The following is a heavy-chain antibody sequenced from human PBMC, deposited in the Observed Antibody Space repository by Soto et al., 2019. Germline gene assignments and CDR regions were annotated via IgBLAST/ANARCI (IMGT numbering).Heavy chain of an antibody. D-gene: IGHD1-1*01. CDR2: IRNDESNK. CDR1: GFTFSSHG. CDR3: VRGLRPEPYGMGV. V-gene: IGHV3-30*03. J-gene: IGHJ6*02. Sequence: QVQLVESGGGVVQPGRSLRLSCEASGFTFSSHGMHWVRQAPGKGLEWVAVIRNDESNKQYGDSVKGRFTISRDNSKNTLYLQMASLRAEDTAVYYCVRGLRPEPYGMGVLGQGTTVTVAS.